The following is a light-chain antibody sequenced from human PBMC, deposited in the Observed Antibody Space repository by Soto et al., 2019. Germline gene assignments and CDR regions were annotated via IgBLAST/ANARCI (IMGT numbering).Light chain of an antibody. V-gene: IGKV4-1*01. CDR3: QQYYSTPLT. CDR1: QSVFYSSNNKNY. Sequence: DIVMTQSPESLAVSMGGRATINCKASQSVFYSSNNKNYLAWYQQKPGQPPKLLIYWASTRESGVPDRFSGSGSGTDFTLTISSLQAEDVAVYYCQQYYSTPLTFGQGAKVDI. J-gene: IGKJ1*01. CDR2: WAS.